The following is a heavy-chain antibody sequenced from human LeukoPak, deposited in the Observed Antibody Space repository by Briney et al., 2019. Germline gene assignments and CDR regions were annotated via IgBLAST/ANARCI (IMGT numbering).Heavy chain of an antibody. V-gene: IGHV1-18*01. Sequence: ASVKVSCRASGYTFTSCGISWVRQAPGQGLEWMGWISAYNGNTNYAQKLQGRVTMTTDTSTSTAYMELRSLRSDDTAVYYCARLRPGWYYMDVWGKGTTVTVSS. J-gene: IGHJ6*03. D-gene: IGHD6-19*01. CDR1: GYTFTSCG. CDR3: ARLRPGWYYMDV. CDR2: ISAYNGNT.